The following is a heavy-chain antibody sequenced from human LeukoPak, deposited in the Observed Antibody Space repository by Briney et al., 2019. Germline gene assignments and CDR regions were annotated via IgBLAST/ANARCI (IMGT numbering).Heavy chain of an antibody. Sequence: SETLSLTCTVSGGSISSYYWSWIRQPPGKGLEWIGYIYTSGSTSYNPSLKSRVTISVDTSKNQFSLKLSSVTAADTAVYYCAREYNYYFDYWGQGTLVTVSS. D-gene: IGHD1-20*01. V-gene: IGHV4-4*09. CDR1: GGSISSYY. CDR3: AREYNYYFDY. CDR2: IYTSGST. J-gene: IGHJ4*02.